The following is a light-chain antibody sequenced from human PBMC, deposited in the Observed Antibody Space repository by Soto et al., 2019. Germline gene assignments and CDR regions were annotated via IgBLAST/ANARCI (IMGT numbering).Light chain of an antibody. CDR1: QGISSY. J-gene: IGKJ1*01. V-gene: IGKV1-8*01. CDR3: QQYYSYPQT. CDR2: AAS. Sequence: AIRMTQSPSSFSASTGDRVTITCRASQGISSYLAWYQQKPGKAPKLLIYAASTLQSGVPSRFRGSGSGTDFTLTIRCLQSEDFATYYCQQYYSYPQTFGQGTKVEIK.